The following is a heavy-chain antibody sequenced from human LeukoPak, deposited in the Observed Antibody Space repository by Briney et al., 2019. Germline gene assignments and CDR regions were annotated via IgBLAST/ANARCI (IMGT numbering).Heavy chain of an antibody. CDR3: ARARYSSSSRFDH. CDR1: GGSISTHY. J-gene: IGHJ4*02. CDR2: MDYSGST. Sequence: SETLSLTRSVSGGSISTHYWSWIRQPPGKGLEWIGYMDYSGSTNYNPSLKSRVAISVDTSKSQFSLNVTSVTAADTAVYYCARARYSSSSRFDHWGQGTLVTVSS. V-gene: IGHV4-59*11. D-gene: IGHD6-6*01.